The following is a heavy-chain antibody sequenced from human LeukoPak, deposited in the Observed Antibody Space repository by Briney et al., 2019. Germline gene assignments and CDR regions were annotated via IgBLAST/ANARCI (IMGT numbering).Heavy chain of an antibody. CDR2: IYYSGST. CDR3: ARVGLGGYYYYYYGMDV. Sequence: SETLSLTCTVSGGSISSYYWSWIRQPPGKGLEWIGYIYYSGSTNYNPSLKSRVTISVDTSKNQFSLKLSSVTAADTAVYYYARVGLGGYYYYYYGMDVWGQGTTVTVSS. D-gene: IGHD3-3*01. V-gene: IGHV4-59*01. J-gene: IGHJ6*02. CDR1: GGSISSYY.